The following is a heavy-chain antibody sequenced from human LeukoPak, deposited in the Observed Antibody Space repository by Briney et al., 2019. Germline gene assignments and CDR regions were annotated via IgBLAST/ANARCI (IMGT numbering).Heavy chain of an antibody. D-gene: IGHD6-13*01. V-gene: IGHV4-4*07. CDR2: IYAGGNT. CDR3: ARDVVAAAGTWDY. J-gene: IGHJ4*02. CDR1: GESTRSYY. Sequence: PSETLSLTCTVSGESTRSYYWSWIRQPAGKGLEWIGRIYAGGNTNYNPSLKSRVTMSVDTSKNQFSLKLSSVSAADTAVYYCARDVVAAAGTWDYWGQGTLVTVSS.